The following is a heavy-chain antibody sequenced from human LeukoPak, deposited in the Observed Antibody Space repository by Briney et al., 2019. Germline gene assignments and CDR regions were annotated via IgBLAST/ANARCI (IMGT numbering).Heavy chain of an antibody. CDR3: ARAADIVVVPAAMQWYFQH. D-gene: IGHD2-2*01. J-gene: IGHJ1*01. CDR1: GFTFRDYY. Sequence: GGSLRLSCAASGFTFRDYYMNWVRQAPGKGLEWVSSISSSSTIYYADSVKGRFTISRDNAKNSLYLQMNSLRAEDTAVYYCARAADIVVVPAAMQWYFQHWGQGTLVTVSS. V-gene: IGHV3-69-1*01. CDR2: ISSSSTI.